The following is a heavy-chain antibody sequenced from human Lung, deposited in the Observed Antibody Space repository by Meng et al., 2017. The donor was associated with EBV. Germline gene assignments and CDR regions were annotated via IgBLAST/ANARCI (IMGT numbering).Heavy chain of an antibody. J-gene: IGHJ4*02. CDR3: ARGRRNEPLFDY. Sequence: QVQLVQCGGEVKKPGSSGKVACKTSGGSFSTHTFSWVRQAPGQGLEWMGGLIAVFDKTKAAPRFQDRVTFTADESTSTAYMELSSLTFDDTAVYFCARGRRNEPLFDYWGQGTLVTVSS. D-gene: IGHD1-14*01. CDR1: GGSFSTHT. V-gene: IGHV1-69*13. CDR2: LIAVFDKT.